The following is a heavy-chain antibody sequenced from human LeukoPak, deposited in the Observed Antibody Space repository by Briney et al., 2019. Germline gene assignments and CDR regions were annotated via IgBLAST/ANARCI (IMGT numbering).Heavy chain of an antibody. Sequence: PGGSLRLSCAASGFTFSSHAMHWVRQAPGKGLEWVSVIYSGGSTYYADSVKGRFTISRHNSKNTLYLQMNSLRAEDTAVYYCARRGYGDYGMDVWGQGTTVTVSS. J-gene: IGHJ6*02. V-gene: IGHV3-53*04. CDR1: GFTFSSHA. CDR3: ARRGYGDYGMDV. CDR2: IYSGGST. D-gene: IGHD4-17*01.